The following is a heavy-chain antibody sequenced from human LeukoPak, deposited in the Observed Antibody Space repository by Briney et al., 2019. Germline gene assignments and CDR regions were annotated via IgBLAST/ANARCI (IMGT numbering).Heavy chain of an antibody. D-gene: IGHD4-23*01. CDR1: GGSFSGYY. J-gene: IGHJ4*02. Sequence: SETLSLTCADYGGSFSGYYWSWIRQPPGKRLGWIGEINHSGSTNYNPSLKSRVTISVDTSKNQFSLKLSSVTAADTAVYYCARAYYGGKTFDYWGQGTLDTVSS. CDR3: ARAYYGGKTFDY. V-gene: IGHV4-34*01. CDR2: INHSGST.